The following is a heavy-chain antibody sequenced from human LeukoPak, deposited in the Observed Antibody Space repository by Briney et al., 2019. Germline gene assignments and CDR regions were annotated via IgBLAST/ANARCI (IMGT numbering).Heavy chain of an antibody. D-gene: IGHD4-17*01. CDR1: GFTFSSYG. Sequence: GGSLRLSCAASGFTFSSYGMHWVRQAPGKGLEWVAVISYDGSNKYYADSVKGRFTISRDNSKNTLYLQMNSLRAEGTAVYYCAKEGTLRSHFDYWGQGTLVTVSS. J-gene: IGHJ4*02. V-gene: IGHV3-30*18. CDR3: AKEGTLRSHFDY. CDR2: ISYDGSNK.